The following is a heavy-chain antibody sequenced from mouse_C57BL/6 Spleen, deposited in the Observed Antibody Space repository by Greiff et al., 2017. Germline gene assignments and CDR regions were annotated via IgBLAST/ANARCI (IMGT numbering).Heavy chain of an antibody. CDR3: ARLQSELFDY. CDR1: GYTFTSYW. J-gene: IGHJ2*01. Sequence: QVQLQQPGAELVKPGASVKLSCKASGYTFTSYWMQWVKQRPGQGLEWIGEIDPSDSYTNYNQKFKGKATLTVDTSSSTACKQRSSLTSEDAAVYYGARLQSELFDYWGQGTTLTVSS. CDR2: IDPSDSYT. V-gene: IGHV1-50*01.